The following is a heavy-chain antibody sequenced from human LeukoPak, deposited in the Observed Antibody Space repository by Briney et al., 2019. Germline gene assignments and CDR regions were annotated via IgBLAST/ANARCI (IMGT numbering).Heavy chain of an antibody. D-gene: IGHD5-18*01. V-gene: IGHV4-59*01. CDR1: GVSISSYY. J-gene: IGHJ4*02. CDR2: IFYSGRT. Sequence: PSETLSLTCTVSGVSISSYYWSWIQQSPGKGLEWIGYIFYSGRTSYNPSLKSRVTISLDTSKNQFSLMLTSVTAADTAVYYCARAGGGNTAMDLDYWGQGTLVTVSS. CDR3: ARAGGGNTAMDLDY.